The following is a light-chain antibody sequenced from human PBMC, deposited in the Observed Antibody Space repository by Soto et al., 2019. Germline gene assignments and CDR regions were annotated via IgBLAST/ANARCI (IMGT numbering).Light chain of an antibody. J-gene: IGKJ1*01. Sequence: DIQMTQSPSSLSASVGDRVTITCQASQNISNYLNWYQQKPGKAPKLLIYDASNLKTGVPSRFSGSGSGTDFTLTISSLQPEDIATYYCQQYDNHPRTFGQGTKVEIK. CDR1: QNISNY. CDR2: DAS. V-gene: IGKV1-33*01. CDR3: QQYDNHPRT.